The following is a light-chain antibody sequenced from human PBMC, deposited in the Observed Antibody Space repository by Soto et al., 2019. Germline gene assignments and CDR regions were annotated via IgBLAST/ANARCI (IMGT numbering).Light chain of an antibody. Sequence: ALTQPRSVSGSPGQSVTISCTGTSSDVGGYNYVSWYQQHPGKAPKLMLYDVTKRPSGVPDRFSGSKSGNTASLTISGLLADDEADYYCCSYAGSYTFEVFGGGTKLTVL. CDR3: CSYAGSYTFEV. J-gene: IGLJ2*01. CDR1: SSDVGGYNY. V-gene: IGLV2-11*01. CDR2: DVT.